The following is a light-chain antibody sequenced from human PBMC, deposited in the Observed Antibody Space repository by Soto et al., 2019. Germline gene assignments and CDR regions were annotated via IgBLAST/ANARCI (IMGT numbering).Light chain of an antibody. V-gene: IGKV3-20*01. J-gene: IGKJ2*01. CDR2: GAS. CDR3: QQYGSSPGT. CDR1: QNVNNNY. Sequence: VLTQSPGTLSLSPGERATRSCRASQNVNNNYLAWYQQKPGQAPRRLLRGASSRATGLPDRFSGSGSGTAFTLTISRLEPEDFAVYYCQQYGSSPGTFGQGTKLEIK.